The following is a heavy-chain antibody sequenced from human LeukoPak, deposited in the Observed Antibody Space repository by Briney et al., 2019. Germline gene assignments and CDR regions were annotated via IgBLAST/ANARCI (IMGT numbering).Heavy chain of an antibody. CDR2: ISYDGSNK. CDR1: GFTFSSYA. Sequence: QPGGSLRLSCAASGFTFSSYAMHWVRQAPGKGLEWVAVISYDGSNKYYADSVKGRFTISRDNSKNTLYLQMNSLRAEDTAVYYCARASDYGGLDYWGQGTLVTVSS. CDR3: ARASDYGGLDY. D-gene: IGHD4-23*01. J-gene: IGHJ4*02. V-gene: IGHV3-30*04.